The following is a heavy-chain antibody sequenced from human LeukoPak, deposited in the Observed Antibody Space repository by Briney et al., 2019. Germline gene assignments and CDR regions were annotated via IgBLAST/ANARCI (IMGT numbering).Heavy chain of an antibody. Sequence: GGSLRLSCAASGFTVSSNYMSWVRQAPGKGLEWVSLIYSGGGTYYSDSVKGRFTISRDNSKNTLYLQMNSLRAEDTAVYYCAKTLGVVVTAINLIDYWGQGTLVTVSS. J-gene: IGHJ4*02. D-gene: IGHD2-21*02. CDR2: IYSGGGT. CDR1: GFTVSSNY. V-gene: IGHV3-66*02. CDR3: AKTLGVVVTAINLIDY.